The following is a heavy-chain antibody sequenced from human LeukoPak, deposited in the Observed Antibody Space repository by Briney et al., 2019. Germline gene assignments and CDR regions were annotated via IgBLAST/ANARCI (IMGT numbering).Heavy chain of an antibody. Sequence: ASVKVSCKASGYTFTSYYMHWVRQVPGQGLEWMGIINPSGGSTSYAQKFQGRVTMTRDMSTSTVYMELSSLRSEDTAVYYCARATYSGYDCVYWGQGTLVTVSS. CDR3: ARATYSGYDCVY. D-gene: IGHD5-12*01. J-gene: IGHJ4*02. CDR2: INPSGGST. CDR1: GYTFTSYY. V-gene: IGHV1-46*01.